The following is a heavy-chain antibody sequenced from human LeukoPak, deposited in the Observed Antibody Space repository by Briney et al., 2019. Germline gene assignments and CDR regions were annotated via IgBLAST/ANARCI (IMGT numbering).Heavy chain of an antibody. CDR2: IKQDGSEK. CDR1: GFTFSDYY. CDR3: ARARGLALGY. J-gene: IGHJ4*02. D-gene: IGHD4-17*01. V-gene: IGHV3-7*01. Sequence: GGSLRLSCAASGFTFSDYYMSWVRQAPGKGLEWVANIKQDGSEKYYVDSVKGRFTISRDNAKNSLYLQMNSLRAEDTAVYYCARARGLALGYWGQGTLVTVSS.